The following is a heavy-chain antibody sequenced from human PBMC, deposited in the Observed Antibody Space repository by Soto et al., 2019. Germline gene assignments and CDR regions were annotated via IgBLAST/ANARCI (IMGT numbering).Heavy chain of an antibody. J-gene: IGHJ4*02. CDR1: GGSISGNYIY. Sequence: SETLSLTCSVSGGSISGNYIYWGWIRQPPGKGLEWIGYIYYSGSTYYNPSLKSRVTISVDTSKNQFSLKLSSVTAADTAVYYCARVKAGVVYWGQGTLVTVSS. CDR2: IYYSGST. CDR3: ARVKAGVVY. V-gene: IGHV4-30-4*08. D-gene: IGHD6-13*01.